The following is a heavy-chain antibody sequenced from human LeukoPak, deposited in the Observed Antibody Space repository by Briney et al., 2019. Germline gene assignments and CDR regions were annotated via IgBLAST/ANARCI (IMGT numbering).Heavy chain of an antibody. CDR2: IYPGESDT. Sequence: GGSLQISCKGSGYSFTSYWIGWVRQVPGKGLEWMGIIYPGESDTRYSPSFEGQVTISADKSISTAYLQWRSLKASDTAMYYCARQNSGDAFDIWGQGTMVTVSS. J-gene: IGHJ3*02. CDR3: ARQNSGDAFDI. D-gene: IGHD3-10*01. V-gene: IGHV5-51*01. CDR1: GYSFTSYW.